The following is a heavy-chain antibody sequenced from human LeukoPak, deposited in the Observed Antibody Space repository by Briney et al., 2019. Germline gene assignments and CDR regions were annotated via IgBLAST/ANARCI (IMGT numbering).Heavy chain of an antibody. J-gene: IGHJ4*02. CDR3: ARGLRSDY. CDR1: GYIFSNYD. D-gene: IGHD3-16*02. CDR2: MNPNSGRR. Sequence: ASVKVSCKASGYIFSNYDINWVRHAPGHGLEWMGWMNPNSGRRVYAQKFQGRVTMTRNSSINTAYMELTSLRSDDGAVYYCARGLRSDYWGQGTLVTVSS. V-gene: IGHV1-8*01.